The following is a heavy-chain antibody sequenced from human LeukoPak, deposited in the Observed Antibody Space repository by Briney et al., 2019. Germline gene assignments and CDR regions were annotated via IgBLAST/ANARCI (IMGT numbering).Heavy chain of an antibody. Sequence: ASVKVSCKASGYTFTNYAMHWVCQAPGQRLEWMGWINAGNGYTKYSQKFQGRVTITRDTSATTAYMELSSLRSEDTAVYYCATFSWLLFAFDIWGQGTMVTVSS. CDR3: ATFSWLLFAFDI. D-gene: IGHD3-3*01. CDR1: GYTFTNYA. J-gene: IGHJ3*02. CDR2: INAGNGYT. V-gene: IGHV1-3*01.